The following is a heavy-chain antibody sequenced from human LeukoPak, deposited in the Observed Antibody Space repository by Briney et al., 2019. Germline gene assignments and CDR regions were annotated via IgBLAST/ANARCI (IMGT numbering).Heavy chain of an antibody. V-gene: IGHV1-18*01. CDR2: ISAYNGNT. CDR3: ARDRDCSGGSCYSTYGY. D-gene: IGHD2-15*01. Sequence: GASVKVSCKASGYTFTSYGISWVRQAPGQGLEWMGWISAYNGNTNYAQKLQGRVTMTTDTSTSTAYMELRSLRSYDTAVYYCARDRDCSGGSCYSTYGYWGQGTLVTVSS. CDR1: GYTFTSYG. J-gene: IGHJ4*02.